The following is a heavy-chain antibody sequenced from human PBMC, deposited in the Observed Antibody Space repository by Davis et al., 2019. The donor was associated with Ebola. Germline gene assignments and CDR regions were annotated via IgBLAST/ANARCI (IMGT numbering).Heavy chain of an antibody. CDR2: ISGSGGST. CDR1: GFTFSSYA. Sequence: PGGSLRLSCAASGFTFSSYAMSWVRQAPGKGLEWVSAISGSGGSTYYADSVKGRFTISRDNSKNTLYLQMNSLRAEDTAVYYCARSNRWRNYYYYYYMDVWGKGTTVTVSS. J-gene: IGHJ6*03. V-gene: IGHV3-23*01. D-gene: IGHD2/OR15-2a*01. CDR3: ARSNRWRNYYYYYYMDV.